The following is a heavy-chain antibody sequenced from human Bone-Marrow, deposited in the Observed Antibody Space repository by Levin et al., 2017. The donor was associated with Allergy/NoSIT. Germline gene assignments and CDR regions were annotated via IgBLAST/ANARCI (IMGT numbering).Heavy chain of an antibody. V-gene: IGHV2-70*13. CDR1: GFSLSTSGMC. Sequence: SGPTLVKPTQTLTLTCTFSGFSLSTSGMCVSWIRQPPGKALEWLALIDWDDDKFYNTSLKTRLTISKDTSKHQVVLTMTNMDPVDTATYYGARTAFMMYGFDFWGQGTLITVSS. CDR3: ARTAFMMYGFDF. CDR2: IDWDDDK. D-gene: IGHD2-8*01. J-gene: IGHJ4*02.